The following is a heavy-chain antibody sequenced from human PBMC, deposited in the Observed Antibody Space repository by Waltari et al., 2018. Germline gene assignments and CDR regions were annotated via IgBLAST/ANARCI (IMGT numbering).Heavy chain of an antibody. Sequence: EVQLVESGGGLVQPGGSLRLSCAASGFTFSYYWMHWVRQAPGKGLVWVSRIKSDGTSTTYAESVKGRFTISSDNAKNTLYLQMNSLRADDTAIYYCARAPSYYWFDTWGQGTLVTVSS. CDR1: GFTFSYYW. V-gene: IGHV3-74*01. J-gene: IGHJ5*02. CDR2: IKSDGTST. D-gene: IGHD1-26*01. CDR3: ARAPSYYWFDT.